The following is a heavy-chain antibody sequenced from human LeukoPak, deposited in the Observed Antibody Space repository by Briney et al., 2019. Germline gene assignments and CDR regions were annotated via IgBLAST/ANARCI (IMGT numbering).Heavy chain of an antibody. D-gene: IGHD3-22*01. CDR3: TTDSYDSSGYYYFDY. V-gene: IGHV3-15*01. J-gene: IGHJ4*02. Sequence: GGSLRLSCAASGFTFSSYSMNWVRQAPGKGLEWVGRIKSKTDGGTTDYAAPVKGRFTISRDDSKNTLYLQMNSLKTEDTAVYYCTTDSYDSSGYYYFDYWGQGTLVTVSS. CDR2: IKSKTDGGTT. CDR1: GFTFSSYS.